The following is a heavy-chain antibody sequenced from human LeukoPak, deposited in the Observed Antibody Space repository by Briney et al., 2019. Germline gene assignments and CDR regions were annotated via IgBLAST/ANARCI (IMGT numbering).Heavy chain of an antibody. J-gene: IGHJ5*02. Sequence: ASVTVSCKASGYTFTSYDINWVRQAPGQGLEWMGWMNPTSGHTGYVQKFQGRITMTRDTSVSTAYMELNSLTSEDTAVYYCARSPVGVRKKHDLWGQGTLVIVS. CDR2: MNPTSGHT. CDR1: GYTFTSYD. V-gene: IGHV1-8*01. CDR3: ARSPVGVRKKHDL. D-gene: IGHD3-10*01.